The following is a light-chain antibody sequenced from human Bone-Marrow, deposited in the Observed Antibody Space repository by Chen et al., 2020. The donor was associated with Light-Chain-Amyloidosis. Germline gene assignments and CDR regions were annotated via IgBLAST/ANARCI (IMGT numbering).Light chain of an antibody. J-gene: IGLJ3*02. CDR3: QVWDRSSDRPV. Sequence: SYVLTQPSSVSVAPGQTATIACGGNNIGSTSVHWYQQTPGQAPRLVVDDDSDRPSGIPERLSGSTSVNTTTLTISRVEAGDEADYCCQVWDRSSDRPVFGGWTKLTVL. V-gene: IGLV3-21*02. CDR1: NIGSTS. CDR2: DDS.